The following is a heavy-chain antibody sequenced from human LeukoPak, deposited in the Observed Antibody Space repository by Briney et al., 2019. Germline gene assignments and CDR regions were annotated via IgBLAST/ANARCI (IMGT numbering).Heavy chain of an antibody. CDR2: ISGNSAHP. CDR1: EFTLSSYA. J-gene: IGHJ4*02. CDR3: AKAVDGRGYYFERGADF. Sequence: GGSLRLSCAASEFTLSSYAMSWVRQAPGKGLEWVSSISGNSAHPYYADSVKGRFTISRDFSRNAVYLQMSSLRVEDTAEYYCAKAVDGRGYYFERGADFWGQGTMVTVSS. D-gene: IGHD3-22*01. V-gene: IGHV3-23*01.